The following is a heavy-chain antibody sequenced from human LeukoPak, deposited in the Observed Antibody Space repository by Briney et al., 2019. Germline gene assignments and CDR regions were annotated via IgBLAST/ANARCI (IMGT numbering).Heavy chain of an antibody. V-gene: IGHV4-30-4*01. J-gene: IGHJ4*02. Sequence: SETLSLTCTVSGGSISSGDYYWSWIRQPPGKGLEWIGYIYYSGSTYYNPSLKSRVTTSVDTSKNQFSLKLSSVTAADTAVYYCARASAPYYYDSSGYYPLDYWGQGTLVTVSS. D-gene: IGHD3-22*01. CDR3: ARASAPYYYDSSGYYPLDY. CDR2: IYYSGST. CDR1: GGSISSGDYY.